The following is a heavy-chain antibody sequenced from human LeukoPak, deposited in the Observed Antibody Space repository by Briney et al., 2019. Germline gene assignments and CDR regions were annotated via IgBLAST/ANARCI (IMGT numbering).Heavy chain of an antibody. V-gene: IGHV4-31*03. Sequence: SQTLSLTCTVSGVSVSSGGHYWGWIRQYPGKGLEWIGYIYYSGTTHYNPSLKSRVTISVDTSKNQFSLNLSSVTAADTAVYYCARTVVIAATYWFDPWGQGSLVTVSS. CDR1: GVSVSSGGHY. CDR3: ARTVVIAATYWFDP. D-gene: IGHD2-15*01. J-gene: IGHJ5*02. CDR2: IYYSGTT.